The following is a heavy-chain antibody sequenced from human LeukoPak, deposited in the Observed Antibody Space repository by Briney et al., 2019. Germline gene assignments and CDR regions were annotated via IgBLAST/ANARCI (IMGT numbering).Heavy chain of an antibody. V-gene: IGHV1-69*08. CDR1: GGTFSSYT. D-gene: IGHD3-3*01. CDR2: IIPILGRA. CDR3: ARGLRDDFWSGYHYSFDY. Sequence: SVKVSCKAAGGTFSSYTISWVRQAPGQGLEWMGRIIPILGRANYAQKFQGRVTITADKSTSTAYLELSSLRSEDTAVYYCARGLRDDFWSGYHYSFDYWGQGTLVTVSS. J-gene: IGHJ4*02.